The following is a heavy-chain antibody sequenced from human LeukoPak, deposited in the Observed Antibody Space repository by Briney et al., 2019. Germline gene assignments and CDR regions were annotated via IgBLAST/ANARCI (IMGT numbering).Heavy chain of an antibody. CDR3: ARHHPSYGYRSLVP. V-gene: IGHV3-48*03. Sequence: PGGSLRLSCAASGFTFSSYEMNWVRQAPGKGLEWVSYISSSGSTIYYADSVKGRFTISRDNAENSLYLQMNSLRAEDTAVYYCARHHPSYGYRSLVPWGQGTMVTVSS. CDR1: GFTFSSYE. J-gene: IGHJ3*01. D-gene: IGHD5-18*01. CDR2: ISSSGSTI.